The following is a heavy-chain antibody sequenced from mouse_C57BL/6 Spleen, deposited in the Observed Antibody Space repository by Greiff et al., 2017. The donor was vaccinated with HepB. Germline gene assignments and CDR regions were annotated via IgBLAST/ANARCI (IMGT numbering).Heavy chain of an antibody. CDR1: GYTFTTYP. J-gene: IGHJ1*03. CDR3: ARGVYYGSSYDWYFDV. Sequence: VQLQQSGAELVKPGASVKMSCKASGYTFTTYPIEWMKQNHGKSLEWIGNFHPYNDDTKYNEKFKGKATLTVEKSSSTVYLELSRLTSDDSAVYYCARGVYYGSSYDWYFDVWGTGTTVTVSS. V-gene: IGHV1-47*01. D-gene: IGHD1-1*01. CDR2: FHPYNDDT.